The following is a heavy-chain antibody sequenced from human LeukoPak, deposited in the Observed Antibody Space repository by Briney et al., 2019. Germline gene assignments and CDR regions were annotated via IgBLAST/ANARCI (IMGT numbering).Heavy chain of an antibody. Sequence: PSETLSLTCTVSGGSMTNYYWSWIRQPAGKGLEWIGRIYSSGSTNFKSSLKSRVSMSVDTSTNQFSLNISSVSAADSAVYYCARDAGKRNRNSWYKVYYYYYMDVWGKGTTVTVSS. J-gene: IGHJ6*03. D-gene: IGHD6-13*01. CDR1: GGSMTNYY. CDR3: ARDAGKRNRNSWYKVYYYYYMDV. V-gene: IGHV4-4*07. CDR2: IYSSGST.